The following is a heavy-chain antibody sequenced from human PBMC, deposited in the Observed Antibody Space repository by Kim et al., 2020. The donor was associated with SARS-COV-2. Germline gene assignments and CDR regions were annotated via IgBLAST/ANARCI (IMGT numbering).Heavy chain of an antibody. CDR3: AQGYSSVGGDY. CDR2: YDPEPGET. CDR1: GYTLSELS. D-gene: IGHD2-15*01. Sequence: ASVKVSCKVSGYTLSELSIHWVRQAPGEGLEWMGGYDPEPGETIFAQKFQGRVTMTEDASPDTAYMELSSLRSEDTAVYYCAQGYSSVGGDYWGRGTLVT. J-gene: IGHJ4*02. V-gene: IGHV1-24*01.